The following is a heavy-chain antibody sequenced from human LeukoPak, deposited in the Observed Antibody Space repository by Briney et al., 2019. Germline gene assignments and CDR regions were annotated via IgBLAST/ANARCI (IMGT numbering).Heavy chain of an antibody. J-gene: IGHJ5*02. CDR2: ISSSSSTI. CDR3: ARDRWGCSGGSCYSPWFDP. Sequence: GGSLRLSCAASGFTFSSYSMNWVRQAPGKGLEWVSYISSSSSTIYYADSVKGRFTISRDNAKNSLYLQMNSLRAEDTAVYYCARDRWGCSGGSCYSPWFDPWGQGTLVTVSS. CDR1: GFTFSSYS. D-gene: IGHD2-15*01. V-gene: IGHV3-48*04.